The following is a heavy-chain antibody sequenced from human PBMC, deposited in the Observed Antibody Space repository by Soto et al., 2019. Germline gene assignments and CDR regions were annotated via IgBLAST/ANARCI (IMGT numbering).Heavy chain of an antibody. Sequence: SETLSLTCAVSGGSISSSNWWSWVRQPPGKGLELIGEIYHSGSTNYNPSLKSRVTISVDTSKNQFSLKLSSVTAADTAVYYCARHGERTIRSLNWFDPWGQGTLVTVSS. V-gene: IGHV4-4*02. J-gene: IGHJ5*02. CDR2: IYHSGST. CDR1: GGSISSSNW. CDR3: ARHGERTIRSLNWFDP. D-gene: IGHD4-17*01.